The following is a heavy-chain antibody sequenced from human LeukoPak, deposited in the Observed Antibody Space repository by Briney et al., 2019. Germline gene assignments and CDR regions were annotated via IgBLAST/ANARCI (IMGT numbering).Heavy chain of an antibody. J-gene: IGHJ4*02. CDR3: ARVLPRSYGFNVLDY. CDR2: ISSSSSYI. CDR1: GFTFSSYS. D-gene: IGHD5-18*01. V-gene: IGHV3-21*01. Sequence: GGSQRLSCAASGFTFSSYSMNWVRQAPGKGLEWVSSISSSSSYIYYADSVKGRFTISRDNAKNSLYLQMNSLRAEDTAVYYCARVLPRSYGFNVLDYWGQGTLVTVSS.